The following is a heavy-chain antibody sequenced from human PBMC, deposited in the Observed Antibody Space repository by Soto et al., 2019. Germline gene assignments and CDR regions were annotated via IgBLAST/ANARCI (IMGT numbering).Heavy chain of an antibody. J-gene: IGHJ5*02. V-gene: IGHV4-39*01. D-gene: IGHD6-25*01. CDR3: AGQTFTIAAASYGRSNWFDP. CDR1: GGSITSSSHF. CDR2: IYFTGNT. Sequence: SETLSLTCTASGGSITSSSHFWGWVRQPPGKGLEWIGTIYFTGNTYYTPSLKSRLTMSIDTSKNEFPLRLNSVTAADTAVYYCAGQTFTIAAASYGRSNWFDPWGPGTLVTVSS.